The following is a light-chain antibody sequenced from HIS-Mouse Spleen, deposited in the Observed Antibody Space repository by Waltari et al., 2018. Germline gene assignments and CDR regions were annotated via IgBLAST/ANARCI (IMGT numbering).Light chain of an antibody. CDR2: KDS. V-gene: IGLV3-25*02. Sequence: SYELTQPPSVSVSPGQTARITCSGDALPKQYAYWYQQKPGQAPVLVIYKDSERPSGIPGRFSGSSSGNTASLTITGAQAEDEADYYCAAWDDSLNGPVFGGGTKLTVL. CDR3: AAWDDSLNGPV. J-gene: IGLJ3*02. CDR1: ALPKQY.